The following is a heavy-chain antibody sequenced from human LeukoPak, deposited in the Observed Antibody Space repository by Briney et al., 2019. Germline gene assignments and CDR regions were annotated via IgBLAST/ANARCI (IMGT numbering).Heavy chain of an antibody. CDR1: GGSISSYY. Sequence: SETLSLTCTVSGGSISSYYWSWIRQPPGKGLEWIGYIYYSGTTNYNPSLKSRVTISVDTSKNQFSLKLSSVTAADTAVYYCARDTADCGGDCYSDGYYFDYWGQGTLVTVSS. J-gene: IGHJ4*02. CDR3: ARDTADCGGDCYSDGYYFDY. V-gene: IGHV4-59*12. CDR2: IYYSGTT. D-gene: IGHD2-21*02.